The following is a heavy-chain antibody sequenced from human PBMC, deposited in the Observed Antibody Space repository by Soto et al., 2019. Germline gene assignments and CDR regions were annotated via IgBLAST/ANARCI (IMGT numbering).Heavy chain of an antibody. CDR2: IYSGGST. V-gene: IGHV3-66*01. CDR3: ASLNYMDV. J-gene: IGHJ6*03. CDR1: GFTVSSNY. Sequence: EVQLVESGGGLVQPGGSLRLSCAASGFTVSSNYMSWVRQAPGKGLEWVAVIYSGGSTYYEGFVKGRFTIYRDNSKHMMYLQMNSLRAEDTAVYYWASLNYMDVWGKGTTVTVSS.